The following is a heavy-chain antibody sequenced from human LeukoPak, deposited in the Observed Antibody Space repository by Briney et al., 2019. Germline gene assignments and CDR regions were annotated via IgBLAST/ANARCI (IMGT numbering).Heavy chain of an antibody. CDR2: IYRAGET. CDR3: AREMSGSNDAFDI. D-gene: IGHD3-10*01. CDR1: GFTLNNYD. Sequence: GGSLRLSCVVSGFTLNNYDMHWVRQATGEGLEWVSIIYRAGETYYPGSVKGRFTISRENAKNSLYLQMNSLRAGDTAVYYCAREMSGSNDAFDIWGQGTMVTVSS. J-gene: IGHJ3*02. V-gene: IGHV3-13*01.